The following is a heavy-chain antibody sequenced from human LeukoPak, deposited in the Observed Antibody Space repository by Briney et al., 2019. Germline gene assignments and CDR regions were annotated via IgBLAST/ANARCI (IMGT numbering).Heavy chain of an antibody. V-gene: IGHV3-21*01. D-gene: IGHD3-9*01. CDR1: GFTFSSYS. CDR3: ARVSGYDILTGYYPFDY. CDR2: ISSSSSYI. Sequence: GGSLRLSCAASGFTFSSYSMNWVRQAPGKGLEWVSSISSSSSYIYYADSVKGRFTISRDNAKNSLYLQMNSLRAEDTAVYYCARVSGYDILTGYYPFDYWGQGTLVTVSS. J-gene: IGHJ4*02.